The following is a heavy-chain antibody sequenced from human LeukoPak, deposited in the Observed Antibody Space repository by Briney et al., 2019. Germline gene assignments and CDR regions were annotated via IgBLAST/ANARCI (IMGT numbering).Heavy chain of an antibody. CDR2: ISYDGSNK. CDR3: AKDNDFWSGYSVY. Sequence: GRSLRLSCAASGFTFSSYAMHWVRQAPGKGLEWVAVISYDGSNKYYADSVKGRFTISRDNSKNTLYLQMNSLRAEDTAVYYCAKDNDFWSGYSVYWGQGTLVTVSS. V-gene: IGHV3-30*04. J-gene: IGHJ4*02. D-gene: IGHD3-3*01. CDR1: GFTFSSYA.